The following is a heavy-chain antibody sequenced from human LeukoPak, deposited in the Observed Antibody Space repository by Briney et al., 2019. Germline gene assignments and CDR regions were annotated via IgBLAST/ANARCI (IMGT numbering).Heavy chain of an antibody. Sequence: ESSETLSLTCTVSGGSISSYYWSWIRQPPGKGLEWIGRIYTSGSTNYNPSLKSRVTISVDTSKNQFSLKLSSVTAADTAVYYCARDLYCSSTSCYFDPWGQGTLVTVSS. CDR3: ARDLYCSSTSCYFDP. CDR2: IYTSGST. D-gene: IGHD2-2*01. J-gene: IGHJ5*02. V-gene: IGHV4-4*08. CDR1: GGSISSYY.